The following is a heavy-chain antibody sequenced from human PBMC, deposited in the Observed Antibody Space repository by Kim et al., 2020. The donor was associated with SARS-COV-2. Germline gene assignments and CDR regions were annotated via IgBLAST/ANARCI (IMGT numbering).Heavy chain of an antibody. V-gene: IGHV1-2*06. CDR1: GYTFTGYY. CDR2: INPNSGGT. J-gene: IGHJ5*02. CDR3: ARHPRVRPGNWFDP. Sequence: ASVKVSCKASGYTFTGYYMHWVRQAPGQGLEWMGRINPNSGGTNYAQKFQGRVTMTRDTSISTAYMELSRLRSDDTAVYYCARHPRVRPGNWFDPWGQGTLVTVSS. D-gene: IGHD6-25*01.